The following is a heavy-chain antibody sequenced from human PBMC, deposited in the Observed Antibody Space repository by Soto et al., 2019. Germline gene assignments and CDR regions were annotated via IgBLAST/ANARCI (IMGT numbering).Heavy chain of an antibody. D-gene: IGHD2-21*01. Sequence: SETVSLTCTVSRSAITSGGYYWSSIRQHPGKGLEWIGYISYTGSTYYNPSLKSRVTISVDTSKNQFSLKLSSVTAADTAVYYCATLPPRIVVTLLPTPSRGQGIQVTVS. V-gene: IGHV4-31*03. CDR1: RSAITSGGYY. CDR2: ISYTGST. CDR3: ATLPPRIVVTLLPTPS. J-gene: IGHJ4*02.